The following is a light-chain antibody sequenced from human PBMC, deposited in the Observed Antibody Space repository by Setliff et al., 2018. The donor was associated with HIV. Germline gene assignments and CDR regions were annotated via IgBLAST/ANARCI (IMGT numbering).Light chain of an antibody. Sequence: LTQPPSASGSPGQSVTISCTGTSSDVGTYDYVSWYQQHPGKAPKLMMSEVTKRPSGVPDRFSGSKSGNTASLTVSGLQVEDEADYYCSSYAGSNNWVFGGGTKVTVL. CDR2: EVT. V-gene: IGLV2-8*01. CDR1: SSDVGTYDY. CDR3: SSYAGSNNWV. J-gene: IGLJ3*02.